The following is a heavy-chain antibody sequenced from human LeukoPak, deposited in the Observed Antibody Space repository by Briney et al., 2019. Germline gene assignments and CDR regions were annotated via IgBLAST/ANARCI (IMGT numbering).Heavy chain of an antibody. D-gene: IGHD1-14*01. V-gene: IGHV3-23*01. Sequence: GGSLRLSCAASGFTFYSYAMNWVRQTPGKGLEWVSTFSGSGGSIYYADSVKGRFSISRDNSKNTLYLQMNSLRAEDTALYYCAKPAKTDYADYWGQGTLVTVSS. J-gene: IGHJ4*02. CDR1: GFTFYSYA. CDR2: FSGSGGSI. CDR3: AKPAKTDYADY.